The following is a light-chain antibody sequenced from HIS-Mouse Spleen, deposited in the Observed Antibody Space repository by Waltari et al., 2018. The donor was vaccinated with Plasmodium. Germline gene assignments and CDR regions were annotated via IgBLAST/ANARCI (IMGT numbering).Light chain of an antibody. CDR3: QQANSVPWT. J-gene: IGKJ1*01. Sequence: DIQMTQSPSSVSASVGDRVTITCRASQGISSWLDWYQQKPGKAPKLLIYAACSLQSGVPSRFSGSGSGTDFTLTISSLQPEDFATYYCQQANSVPWTFGQGTKVEIK. CDR2: AAC. V-gene: IGKV1-12*01. CDR1: QGISSW.